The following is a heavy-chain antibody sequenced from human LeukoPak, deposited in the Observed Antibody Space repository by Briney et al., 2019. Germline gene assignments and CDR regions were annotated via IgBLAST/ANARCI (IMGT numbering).Heavy chain of an antibody. V-gene: IGHV4-61*02. Sequence: RPSETLSLACTVSGGSISSGSYYWSWIRQPAGKGLEWIGRIYTSGSTNYNPSLKSRVTISVDTSKNQFSLKLSSVTAADTAVYYCARDFSSGYFQGWFDPWGQGTLVTVSS. CDR3: ARDFSSGYFQGWFDP. J-gene: IGHJ5*02. CDR1: GGSISSGSYY. CDR2: IYTSGST. D-gene: IGHD3-22*01.